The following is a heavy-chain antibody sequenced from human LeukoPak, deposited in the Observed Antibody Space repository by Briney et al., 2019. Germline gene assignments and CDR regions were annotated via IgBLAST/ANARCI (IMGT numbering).Heavy chain of an antibody. CDR1: GGSISSYY. V-gene: IGHV4-59*01. D-gene: IGHD3-22*01. CDR2: IYYSGST. J-gene: IGHJ4*02. CDR3: AHWDYYDSSGYSN. Sequence: PSGTLSLTCTVSGGSISSYYWSWIRQPPGKGLEWIGYIYYSGSTNYNPSLKSRVTISVDTSKNQFSLKLSSVTAADTAVYYCAHWDYYDSSGYSNWGQGTLVTVSS.